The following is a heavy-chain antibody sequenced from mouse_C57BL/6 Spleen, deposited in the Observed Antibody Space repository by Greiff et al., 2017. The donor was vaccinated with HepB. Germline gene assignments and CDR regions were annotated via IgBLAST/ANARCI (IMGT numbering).Heavy chain of an antibody. D-gene: IGHD1-2*01. Sequence: VKLMESGAELVRPGASVTLSCKASGYTFTDYEMHWVKQTPVHGLEWIGAIDPETGGTAYNQKFKGKAILTADKSSSTAYMELRSLTSEDSAVYYCTRRHYYGTYWYFDVWGTGTTVTVSS. CDR3: TRRHYYGTYWYFDV. CDR2: IDPETGGT. CDR1: GYTFTDYE. V-gene: IGHV1-15*01. J-gene: IGHJ1*03.